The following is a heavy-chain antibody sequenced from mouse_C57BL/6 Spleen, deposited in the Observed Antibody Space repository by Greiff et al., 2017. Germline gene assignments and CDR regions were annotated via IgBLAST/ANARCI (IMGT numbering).Heavy chain of an antibody. CDR1: GYAFSSYW. Sequence: QVQLQQSGAELVKPGASVKISCKASGYAFSSYWMNWVKQRPGKGLEWIGQIYPGDGDTNYNGKFKGKATLTADKSSSTAYMQLSSLTSEDSAVYFCARFYYGSSYEGYWYFDVWGTGTTVTVSS. CDR3: ARFYYGSSYEGYWYFDV. J-gene: IGHJ1*03. CDR2: IYPGDGDT. V-gene: IGHV1-80*01. D-gene: IGHD1-1*01.